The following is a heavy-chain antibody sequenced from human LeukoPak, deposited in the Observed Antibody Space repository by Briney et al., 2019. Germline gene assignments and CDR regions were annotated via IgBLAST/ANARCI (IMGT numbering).Heavy chain of an antibody. D-gene: IGHD1-26*01. Sequence: SGGSLRLSCAASDFSFSGYAVHWVRQAPGTGLEWLTALGYDGVSEFYTDSVKGRFTISRDNSKNTVYLQMNSLRSDDTAIYYCATEGPLGRSDAFDIWGQGTMVSVSS. CDR1: DFSFSGYA. J-gene: IGHJ3*02. CDR3: ATEGPLGRSDAFDI. V-gene: IGHV3-30-3*01. CDR2: LGYDGVSE.